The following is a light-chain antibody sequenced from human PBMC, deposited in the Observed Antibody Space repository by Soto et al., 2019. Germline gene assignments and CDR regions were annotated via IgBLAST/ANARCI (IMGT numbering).Light chain of an antibody. V-gene: IGLV2-14*01. CDR3: ISYTTTGALV. Sequence: QSALTQPASVSGSPGQSITISCTGTIYDVGAYHYVSWYQQFPGKAPKLILYEVSNRPSGISDRFSGFRSGSTASLTVSRLQPEDDAHYYCISYTTTGALVFGGGTQLTV. CDR2: EVS. CDR1: IYDVGAYHY. J-gene: IGLJ2*01.